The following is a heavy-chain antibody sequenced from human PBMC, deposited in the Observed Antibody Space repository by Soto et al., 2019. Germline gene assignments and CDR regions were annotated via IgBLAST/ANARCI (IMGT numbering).Heavy chain of an antibody. J-gene: IGHJ3*01. CDR3: AKGFIVVVTAIRPDDNFDV. D-gene: IGHD2-21*02. V-gene: IGHV3-23*01. CDR1: GFTFNTYA. CDR2: ISGSGGTI. Sequence: PGGSLRLSCAASGFTFNTYAMNWVRQAPGKGLEWVASISGSGGTISYADSVKGRFTTSRDTSKNTLYLQMNSLSAEDTAVYYCAKGFIVVVTAIRPDDNFDVWGQGTMVTVS.